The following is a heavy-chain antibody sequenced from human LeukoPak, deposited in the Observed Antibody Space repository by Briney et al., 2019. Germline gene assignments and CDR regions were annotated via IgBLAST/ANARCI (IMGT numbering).Heavy chain of an antibody. J-gene: IGHJ4*02. Sequence: GGSLRLSCAASGFTFSSYAMSWVRQAPGKGLEWVSAISGSGGSTYYADSVKGRFTIPRDNSKNTLYLQMNSLRAEDTAVYYCAKDRYYYDSSGYLYYFDYWGQGTLVTVSS. D-gene: IGHD3-22*01. CDR3: AKDRYYYDSSGYLYYFDY. V-gene: IGHV3-23*01. CDR1: GFTFSSYA. CDR2: ISGSGGST.